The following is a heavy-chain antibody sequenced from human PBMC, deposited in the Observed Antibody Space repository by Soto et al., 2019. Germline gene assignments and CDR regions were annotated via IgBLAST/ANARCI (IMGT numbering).Heavy chain of an antibody. CDR1: GGSISSSSYY. CDR2: IYYSGST. CDR3: ARQATPPGVVITYFDH. Sequence: PSETLSLTCTVSGGSISSSSYYWGWIRQPPGKGLEWIGSIYYSGSTYYNPSLKSRVTISVDTSKNQFSLKLSSVTAADTAVYYCARQATPPGVVITYFDHWGQGTLVTVSS. J-gene: IGHJ4*02. D-gene: IGHD3-3*01. V-gene: IGHV4-39*01.